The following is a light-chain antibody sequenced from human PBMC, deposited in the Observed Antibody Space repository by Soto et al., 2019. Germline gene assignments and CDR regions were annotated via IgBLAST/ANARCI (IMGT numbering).Light chain of an antibody. CDR1: QSVSSSY. J-gene: IGKJ1*01. Sequence: EIVLTHSPGTLSLSPGERATLSCRASQSVSSSYLAWYQQKPGQAPRLLIYAASSRATGVPDRFSGSGSGTDFTLTISRLEPEDSAVYFCQQYGSSPGTFGQGTFGQGTKVDIK. CDR3: QQYGSSPGTFGQGT. CDR2: AAS. V-gene: IGKV3-20*01.